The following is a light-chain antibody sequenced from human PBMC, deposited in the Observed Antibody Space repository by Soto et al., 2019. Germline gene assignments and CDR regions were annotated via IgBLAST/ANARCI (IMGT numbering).Light chain of an antibody. CDR3: QQRSNCPLT. CDR1: QSISSY. Sequence: EIVLTQSPATLSLSPGERATLSCRASQSISSYLGWYQQKPGQAPRLLIYDASNRAAGIPARFSGSGSGTDFTLTISSLEPEDFAVYYCQQRSNCPLTFGRGTKVELK. CDR2: DAS. J-gene: IGKJ4*01. V-gene: IGKV3-11*01.